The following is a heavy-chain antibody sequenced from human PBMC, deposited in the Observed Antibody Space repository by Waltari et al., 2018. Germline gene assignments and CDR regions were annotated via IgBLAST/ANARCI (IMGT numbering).Heavy chain of an antibody. V-gene: IGHV6-1*01. CDR2: TYYRSKWCN. Sequence: QVQLQQSGPGLVQPSQTLSLTCPISGDSVSSNSATWHWIRQSPSRGLEWVGRTYYRSKWCNDYAVSVTGRISVNPDTSKNQFSLQLNSATPEDTAVYYCVREDRGCFDYWGQGTLVTVSS. D-gene: IGHD3-10*01. CDR3: VREDRGCFDY. CDR1: GDSVSSNSAT. J-gene: IGHJ4*02.